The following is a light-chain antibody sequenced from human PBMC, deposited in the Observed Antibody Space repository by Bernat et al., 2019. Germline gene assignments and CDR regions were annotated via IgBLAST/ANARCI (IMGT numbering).Light chain of an antibody. CDR3: QQSFSTPYT. J-gene: IGKJ2*01. Sequence: DIQMTQSPSSLSASVGDRVTITCRASQSISNYLNWYQHKPGKAPNLLIYAASTLQSGVPSRFTGSGSGTDFTLTIGSLQPEDFATYYCQQSFSTPYTVGQGTKLEIK. V-gene: IGKV1-39*01. CDR2: AAS. CDR1: QSISNY.